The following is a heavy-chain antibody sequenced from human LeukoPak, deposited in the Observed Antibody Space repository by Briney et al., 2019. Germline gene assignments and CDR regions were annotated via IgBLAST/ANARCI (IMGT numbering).Heavy chain of an antibody. Sequence: GGFLRLSCAASGFTFDDYGMSWVRQAPGKGLEWVSGINWNGGSKGYADSVKGRFTISRDSAKNSLYLQMNSLRAEDTALYYCARGFGSRSYTIFDYWGQGTLVTVSS. J-gene: IGHJ4*02. D-gene: IGHD3-10*01. CDR3: ARGFGSRSYTIFDY. CDR1: GFTFDDYG. V-gene: IGHV3-20*04. CDR2: INWNGGSK.